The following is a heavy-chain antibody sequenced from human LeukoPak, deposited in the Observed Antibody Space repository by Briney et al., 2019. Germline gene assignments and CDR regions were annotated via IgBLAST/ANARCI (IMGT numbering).Heavy chain of an antibody. CDR3: ASADYEDAFDI. CDR1: GGSVSSGSYY. CDR2: IYYSGST. V-gene: IGHV4-61*01. Sequence: KPSETLSLTCTVSGGSVSSGSYYWSWIRQPPGKGLEWIGYIYYSGSTYYNPSLKSRLTISVDTSKNQFSLKLSSVTAADTAVYYCASADYEDAFDIWGQGTMVTVSS. J-gene: IGHJ3*02. D-gene: IGHD4-17*01.